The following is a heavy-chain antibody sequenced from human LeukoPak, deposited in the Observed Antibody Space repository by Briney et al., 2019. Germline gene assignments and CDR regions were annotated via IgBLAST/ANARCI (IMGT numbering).Heavy chain of an antibody. CDR1: GYSFSNYW. CDR2: IYPGDSDV. CDR3: ARQGYDSTWDRYLAS. V-gene: IGHV5-51*01. Sequence: GESLQISCQGSGYSFSNYWIGWVRPMPGKGLEWMGMIYPGDSDVRYSPSFQGQVTISADKSISTAYLQWSSLQASDTAMYYCARQGYDSTWDRYLASWGQETQVTVSS. J-gene: IGHJ4*02. D-gene: IGHD6-13*01.